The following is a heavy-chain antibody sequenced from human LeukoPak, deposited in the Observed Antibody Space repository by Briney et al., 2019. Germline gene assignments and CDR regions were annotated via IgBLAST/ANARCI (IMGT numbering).Heavy chain of an antibody. J-gene: IGHJ4*02. CDR1: GGSISSGGYY. Sequence: SETLSLTCNVSGGSISSGGYYWSWIRQHPGKGLEWIGYIYYSGSTYYNPSLKSRVTISVDTSKNQFSLELNSVTAADTAVYYCARDRTGYCIFDYWGRGTLVTVSS. V-gene: IGHV4-31*02. D-gene: IGHD3-9*01. CDR2: IYYSGST. CDR3: ARDRTGYCIFDY.